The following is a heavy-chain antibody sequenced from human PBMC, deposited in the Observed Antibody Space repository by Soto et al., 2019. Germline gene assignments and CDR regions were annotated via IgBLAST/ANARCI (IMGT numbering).Heavy chain of an antibody. CDR1: GGSVSSGSYY. Sequence: PSETLSLTCTVSGGSVSSGSYYWSWIRQPPGKGLEWIGYIYYSGSTNYNPSLKSRVTISVGTSKNQFSLKLSSVTAADTAVYYCARGPLWFGELFLENWFDTWGQGTLVTVSS. CDR3: ARGPLWFGELFLENWFDT. J-gene: IGHJ5*02. CDR2: IYYSGST. V-gene: IGHV4-61*01. D-gene: IGHD3-10*01.